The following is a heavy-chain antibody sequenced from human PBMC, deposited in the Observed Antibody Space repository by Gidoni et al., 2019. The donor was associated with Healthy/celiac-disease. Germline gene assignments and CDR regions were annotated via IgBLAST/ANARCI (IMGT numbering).Heavy chain of an antibody. CDR1: GFTFSNAW. CDR3: TTADTAMVTGGDFDY. Sequence: EVQLVESGGGLVKPGGSLRLSCAASGFTFSNAWMSWVRQAPGKGLEWVGRIKSKTDGGTTDYAAPVKGRFTISRDESKNTLYLQMNSLKTEDTAVYYCTTADTAMVTGGDFDYWGQGTLVTVSS. V-gene: IGHV3-15*01. CDR2: IKSKTDGGTT. J-gene: IGHJ4*02. D-gene: IGHD5-18*01.